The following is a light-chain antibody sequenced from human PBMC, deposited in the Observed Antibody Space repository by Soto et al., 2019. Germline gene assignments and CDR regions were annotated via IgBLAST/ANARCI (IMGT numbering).Light chain of an antibody. CDR3: QQYYSTPPVT. J-gene: IGKJ4*01. CDR2: GAS. CDR1: QSIKRSS. Sequence: EIVMTQSPATLSVSPGEGATLSCRASQSIKRSSLAWYQQKPGQAPRLLIFGASTRVTGIPARFSGSGSGTEFSLTISSLQSEDVAVYYCQQYYSTPPVTFGGGTKVEIK. V-gene: IGKV3-15*01.